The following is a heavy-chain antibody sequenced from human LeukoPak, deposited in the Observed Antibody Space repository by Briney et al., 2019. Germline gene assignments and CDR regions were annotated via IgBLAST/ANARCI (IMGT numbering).Heavy chain of an antibody. D-gene: IGHD1-26*01. CDR1: GGSISSSSYY. Sequence: SETLSLTCTVSGGSISSSSYYWGWLRQPPGQGLEGIGSIYYSGGTYYNPSLKSRVTISVDTSKNQFSLKLSSVTAADTAVYYCARWEDGGYWGQGTLVTVSS. V-gene: IGHV4-39*01. CDR2: IYYSGGT. CDR3: ARWEDGGY. J-gene: IGHJ4*02.